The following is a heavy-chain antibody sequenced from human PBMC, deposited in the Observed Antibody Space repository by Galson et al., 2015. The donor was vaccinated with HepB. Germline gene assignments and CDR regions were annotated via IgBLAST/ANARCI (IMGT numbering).Heavy chain of an antibody. V-gene: IGHV3-30*02. Sequence: SLRLSCAVSGFTLNSYGMHWVRQAPGKGLGWVAFIWYDGRNKYYADSVKGRFTISRDNSKNTLYLQMNSLRAEDTAVYYCVRDRPTEYYYDSYGYAYYFDYWGQGTLVTVSS. CDR3: VRDRPTEYYYDSYGYAYYFDY. CDR2: IWYDGRNK. J-gene: IGHJ4*02. D-gene: IGHD3-22*01. CDR1: GFTLNSYG.